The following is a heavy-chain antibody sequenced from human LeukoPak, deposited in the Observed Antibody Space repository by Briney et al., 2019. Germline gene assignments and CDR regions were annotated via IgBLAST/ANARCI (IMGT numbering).Heavy chain of an antibody. CDR2: IYHSGSA. V-gene: IGHV4-28*01. D-gene: IGHD6-19*01. CDR1: GYSISSSNW. Sequence: PSHTLSLTCAVSGYSISSSNWWGWIRQPPGKGLEWIGYIYHSGSAYYNTSLNSRVTMSVDTSKNQFSLKLSSVTAVDTAVYYCARSIVVAGIVSDYYYYAMDVWGQGTTVTVSS. CDR3: ARSIVVAGIVSDYYYYAMDV. J-gene: IGHJ6*02.